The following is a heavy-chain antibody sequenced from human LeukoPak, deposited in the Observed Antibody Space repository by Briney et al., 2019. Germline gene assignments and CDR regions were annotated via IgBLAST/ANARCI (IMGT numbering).Heavy chain of an antibody. CDR3: TRDLLGFATTPLSD. CDR2: INPNRGDT. CDR1: GYTFTNYY. Sequence: SVKVSCKASGYTFTNYYMHWVRQAPGHGLEWMGWINPNRGDTNYAQKFQGRVTMTRDTSISTAFMELTRLTSDDTAVYYCTRDLLGFATTPLSDWGQGTLVTVSS. V-gene: IGHV1-2*02. D-gene: IGHD4-17*01. J-gene: IGHJ4*02.